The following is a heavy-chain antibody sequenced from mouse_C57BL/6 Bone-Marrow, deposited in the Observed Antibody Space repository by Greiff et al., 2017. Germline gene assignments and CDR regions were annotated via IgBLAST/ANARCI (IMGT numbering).Heavy chain of an antibody. CDR1: GYTFTSYW. Sequence: QVQLQQPGAELVMPGASVKLSCKASGYTFTSYWMHWVKQRPGQGLEWIGEIDPSDSYTNYNQKFKGKSTLTVDKSSSTAYMQLSSRTSEDSTVYYCARDDDYDEGWYFDVWGTGTTVTVSS. CDR2: IDPSDSYT. J-gene: IGHJ1*03. D-gene: IGHD2-4*01. CDR3: ARDDDYDEGWYFDV. V-gene: IGHV1-69*01.